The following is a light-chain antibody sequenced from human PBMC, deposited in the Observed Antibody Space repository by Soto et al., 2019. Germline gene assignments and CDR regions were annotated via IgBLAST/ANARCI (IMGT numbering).Light chain of an antibody. CDR1: QSVNSY. CDR2: GAS. Sequence: EIVMTQSPATLSVSPGERATLSCRASQSVNSYLAWYQQKPGQAPRLLIFGASTRATGIPARFSGGGSGTEFTLTISSLQSEDFAVYYCQQYKKWPRTFGQGTKVEIK. CDR3: QQYKKWPRT. J-gene: IGKJ1*01. V-gene: IGKV3-15*01.